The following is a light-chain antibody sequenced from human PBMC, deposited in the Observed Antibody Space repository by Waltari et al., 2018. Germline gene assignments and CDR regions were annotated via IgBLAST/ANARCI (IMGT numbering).Light chain of an antibody. V-gene: IGKV3-20*01. CDR2: DAS. CDR3: QKYVNLPAT. J-gene: IGKJ1*01. CDR1: QSVGRY. Sequence: ELVLTQSPGHLTFSPGERATLSCRASQSVGRYLAWYQQKPGQAPRLLIYDASTRATGIPDRFSGSGSGTDFSLTISRLESEDFAVYYCQKYVNLPATFGQGTKVESK.